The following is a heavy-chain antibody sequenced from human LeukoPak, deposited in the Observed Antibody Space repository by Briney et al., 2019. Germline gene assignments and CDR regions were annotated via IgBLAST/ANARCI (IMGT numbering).Heavy chain of an antibody. Sequence: SETLSLTCAVYGGSFSGYYWSWIRQPPGKGLEWIGEINHSGSTNYNPSLKSRVTISVDTSKNQFSLKLSSMTAADTAVYYCARGRSLSDYVWGSYRQRYYGMDVWGQGTTVTVSS. J-gene: IGHJ6*02. D-gene: IGHD3-16*02. CDR1: GGSFSGYY. CDR3: ARGRSLSDYVWGSYRQRYYGMDV. CDR2: INHSGST. V-gene: IGHV4-34*01.